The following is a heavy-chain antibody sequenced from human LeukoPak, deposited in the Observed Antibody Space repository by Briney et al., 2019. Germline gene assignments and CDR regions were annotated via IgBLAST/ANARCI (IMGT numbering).Heavy chain of an antibody. V-gene: IGHV3-21*01. D-gene: IGHD6-6*01. CDR3: ASGIAARPGYSSSAPPKHYYMDV. CDR1: GFTFSSYS. Sequence: GGSLRLSCAASGFTFSSYSMNWVRQAPGKGLEWVSSIRSSSSYIYYADSVKGRFTISRDNAKNSLYLQMNSLRAEDTAVYYCASGIAARPGYSSSAPPKHYYMDVWGKGTTVTVSS. J-gene: IGHJ6*03. CDR2: IRSSSSYI.